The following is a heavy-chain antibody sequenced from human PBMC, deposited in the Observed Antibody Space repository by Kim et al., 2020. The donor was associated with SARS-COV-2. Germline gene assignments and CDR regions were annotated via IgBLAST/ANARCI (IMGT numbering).Heavy chain of an antibody. CDR3: ARAEYDFWSGYYTGLAFHY. J-gene: IGHJ4*02. D-gene: IGHD3-3*01. CDR1: GGSISSSSYY. Sequence: SETLSLTCTVSGGSISSSSYYWGWIRQPPGKGLEWIGSIYYSGSTYYNPSLKSRVTISVDTSKNQFSLKLSSVTAADTAVYYWARAEYDFWSGYYTGLAFHYWGQGTLVTVSS. V-gene: IGHV4-39*07. CDR2: IYYSGST.